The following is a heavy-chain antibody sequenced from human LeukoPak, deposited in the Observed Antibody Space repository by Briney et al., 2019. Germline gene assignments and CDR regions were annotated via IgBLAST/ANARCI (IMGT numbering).Heavy chain of an antibody. CDR2: INSDGSST. D-gene: IGHD3-22*01. J-gene: IGHJ4*02. V-gene: IGHV3-74*01. CDR1: GFTFSNAW. Sequence: PGGSLRLSCAASGFTFSNAWMIWVRQVPGKGLVWVSRINSDGSSTSYADSVKGRFTISRDNSKNTLYLQMNSLKAEDTAVYYCARDKKYYYGSSGSYSSFDYWGQGTLVTVSS. CDR3: ARDKKYYYGSSGSYSSFDY.